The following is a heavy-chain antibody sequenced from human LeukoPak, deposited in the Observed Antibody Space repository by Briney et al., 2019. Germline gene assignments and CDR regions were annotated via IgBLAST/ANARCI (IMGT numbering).Heavy chain of an antibody. CDR2: LSTSGST. CDR1: GGSISSGSYY. V-gene: IGHV4-61*02. J-gene: IGHJ2*01. CDR3: ARVYYSRSYDYWYFDI. Sequence: SQTLSLTCTVSGGSISSGSYYWSWIRQPAGKGLEWIGRLSTSGSTNYNPSLKSRVTISEDTSKNQFSLTLNSVTAADTAVYYCARVYYSRSYDYWYFDIWGRGTLVTVSS. D-gene: IGHD6-13*01.